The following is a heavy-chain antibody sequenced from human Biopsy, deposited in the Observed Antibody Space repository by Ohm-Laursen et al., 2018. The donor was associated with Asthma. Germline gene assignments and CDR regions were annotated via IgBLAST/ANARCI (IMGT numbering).Heavy chain of an antibody. D-gene: IGHD1-26*01. V-gene: IGHV4-30-4*02. CDR2: VYSSGNT. J-gene: IGHJ3*02. CDR1: GGSTSSEDYH. Sequence: SDTLSLTCTVSGGSTSSEDYHWTWIRQPPGKGQEWVGYVYSSGNTYYNPSLDSRVMISLDTSKNQFSLILSSVTAADTAVYFCARDLGIVGATPDGFNIWGQGTLVTVSS. CDR3: ARDLGIVGATPDGFNI.